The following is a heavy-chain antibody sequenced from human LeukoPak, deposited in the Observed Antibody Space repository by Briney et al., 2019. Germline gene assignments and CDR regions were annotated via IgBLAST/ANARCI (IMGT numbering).Heavy chain of an antibody. V-gene: IGHV3-21*01. J-gene: IGHJ6*02. CDR2: ISSSSSYI. CDR3: ASDGTIFGVVIFGMDV. CDR1: GFTFSSYS. D-gene: IGHD3-3*01. Sequence: GGSLRLSCAASGFTFSSYSMNWVRHAPGKRLEWVSSISSSSSYIYYAASVKGRFTISRDNAKNSLHLQMNSPRAEATAVYYCASDGTIFGVVIFGMDVWGQGTTVTVSS.